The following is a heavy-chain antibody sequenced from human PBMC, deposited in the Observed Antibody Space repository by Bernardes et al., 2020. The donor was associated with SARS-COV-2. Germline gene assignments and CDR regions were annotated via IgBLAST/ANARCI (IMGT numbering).Heavy chain of an antibody. Sequence: GGSLRLSCAASGFTFSNYAMNWVRRAPGKGLEWVSTINHGGQNTHYADSVRGRFIISRDNSKNILFLQMDSLRAEDTAVYHCAKDLDSSGWYEGDYWGQGTLVTVSS. V-gene: IGHV3-23*01. CDR1: GFTFSNYA. CDR2: INHGGQNT. CDR3: AKDLDSSGWYEGDY. J-gene: IGHJ4*02. D-gene: IGHD6-19*01.